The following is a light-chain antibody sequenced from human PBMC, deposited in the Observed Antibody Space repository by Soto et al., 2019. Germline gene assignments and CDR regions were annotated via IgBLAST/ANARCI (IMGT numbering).Light chain of an antibody. Sequence: DIQMTQSPSPLSASVGDRVTITCRASQGISSWLAWYQQKPGKAPKLLIYKASSLESGVPSRFSGSGSGPEFTLTISSQQPDDFATYYCQQYNSYSPYTFGKGTKVEIK. CDR1: QGISSW. V-gene: IGKV1-5*03. CDR3: QQYNSYSPYT. J-gene: IGKJ2*01. CDR2: KAS.